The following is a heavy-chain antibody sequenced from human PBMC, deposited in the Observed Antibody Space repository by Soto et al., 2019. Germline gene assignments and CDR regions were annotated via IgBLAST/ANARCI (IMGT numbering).Heavy chain of an antibody. Sequence: VSLRLSCAASGFTFSSYAMSWVRQAPGKGLEWVSAISGSGGSTYYADSVKGRFTISRDNSKNTLYLQMNSLRAEDTAVYYCAKDRPYDYSNYGSYYFDYWGHGTLVTVSS. D-gene: IGHD4-4*01. V-gene: IGHV3-23*01. CDR2: ISGSGGST. J-gene: IGHJ4*01. CDR3: AKDRPYDYSNYGSYYFDY. CDR1: GFTFSSYA.